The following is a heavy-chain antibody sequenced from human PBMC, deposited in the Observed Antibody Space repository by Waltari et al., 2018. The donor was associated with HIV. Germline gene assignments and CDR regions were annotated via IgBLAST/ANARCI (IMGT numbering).Heavy chain of an antibody. CDR1: VGPSSGYY. Sequence: QVQLQQWGTSSVQVSETLSLTCAVYVGPSSGYYWSWIRQSPEKGLEWIGDVNQSGTTNYNPSLRSRAYISVDTSKKQFYLRLSSVTVADTAVYYCARYSGDWSKYFQKWGQGTPVIVSS. D-gene: IGHD1-26*01. V-gene: IGHV4-34*02. CDR2: VNQSGTT. CDR3: ARYSGDWSKYFQK. J-gene: IGHJ1*01.